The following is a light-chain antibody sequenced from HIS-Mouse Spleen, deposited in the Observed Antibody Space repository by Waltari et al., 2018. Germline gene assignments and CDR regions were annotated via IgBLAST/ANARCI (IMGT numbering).Light chain of an antibody. CDR3: SSYAGSNNYV. CDR1: STDVVGYTY. J-gene: IGLJ1*01. Sequence: QSALTQPASVSGSPGQSIPISCTGTSTDVVGYTYVSWYQHHPGKAPKLMIYEVSNRPSGVPDRFSGSKSGNTASLTVSGPQAEDEADYYCSSYAGSNNYVFGTGTKVTVL. V-gene: IGLV2-8*01. CDR2: EVS.